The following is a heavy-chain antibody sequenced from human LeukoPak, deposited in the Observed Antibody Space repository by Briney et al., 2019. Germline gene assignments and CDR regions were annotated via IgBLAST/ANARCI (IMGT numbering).Heavy chain of an antibody. V-gene: IGHV3-30-3*01. D-gene: IGHD3-3*01. CDR2: ISYDGSNK. Sequence: GGSLRLSCAASGFTFGSYAMHWVRQAPGKGLEWVAVISYDGSNKYYADSVKGRFTISRDNSKNTLYLQMNSLRAEDTAVYYCARGDLEWLLNWYFDLWGRGTLVTVSS. CDR1: GFTFGSYA. CDR3: ARGDLEWLLNWYFDL. J-gene: IGHJ2*01.